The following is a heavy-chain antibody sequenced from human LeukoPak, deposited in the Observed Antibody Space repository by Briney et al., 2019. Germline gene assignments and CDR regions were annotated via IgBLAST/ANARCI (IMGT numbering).Heavy chain of an antibody. D-gene: IGHD3-16*01. V-gene: IGHV4-59*01. J-gene: IGHJ4*02. CDR2: IFHNGNT. Sequence: SETLSLTCTISGGSISTYYWSWIRQRPGKGLEWIGHIFHNGNTNYNPSLKSRVTISVDTSKNQFSLHLISVTAADTAVYYCARDLTGGGMCPTDYWGQGTLVTVSS. CDR3: ARDLTGGGMCPTDY. CDR1: GGSISTYY.